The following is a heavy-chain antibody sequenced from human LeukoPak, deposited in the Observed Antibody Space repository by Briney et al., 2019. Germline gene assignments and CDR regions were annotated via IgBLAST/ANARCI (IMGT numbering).Heavy chain of an antibody. CDR3: AGGGGSYYFDS. J-gene: IGHJ4*02. Sequence: PGGSLRLSCAASGFTLSDYYMSWMGQAPGKGVEWVSYISSGGSVMYYADSVKGRFTISRDNAKNSLYLQVNSLRAEDTAVYYCAGGGGSYYFDSWGQGTLVTVSS. V-gene: IGHV3-11*04. CDR2: ISSGGSVM. D-gene: IGHD1-26*01. CDR1: GFTLSDYY.